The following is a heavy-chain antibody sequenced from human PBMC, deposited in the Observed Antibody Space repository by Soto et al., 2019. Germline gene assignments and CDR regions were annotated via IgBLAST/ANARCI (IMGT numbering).Heavy chain of an antibody. J-gene: IGHJ4*02. V-gene: IGHV1-18*01. CDR3: ARDVGTYYYDSSGPRPFDY. D-gene: IGHD3-22*01. CDR1: GYTFTSYG. CDR2: ISAYNGNT. Sequence: GASVKVSCKASGYTFTSYGISWVRRAPGQGLGWMGWISAYNGNTNYAQKLQGRVTMTTDTSTSTAYMELRSLRSDDTAVYYCARDVGTYYYDSSGPRPFDYWGQGTLVTVSS.